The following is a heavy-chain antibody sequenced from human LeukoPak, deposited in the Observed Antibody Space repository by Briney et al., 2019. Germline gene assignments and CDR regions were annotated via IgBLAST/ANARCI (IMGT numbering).Heavy chain of an antibody. V-gene: IGHV3-7*03. CDR3: ARSIMGGGAFDY. Sequence: GGSLRLSCPASGFTFSRYWLNWVRQTPGKGLEWVANIKEDGSEKYHVDSVKGRFTSSRDNAKSSLFLQMNNLRAEDTALYYCARSIMGGGAFDYWGQGTQVTVSS. CDR1: GFTFSRYW. CDR2: IKEDGSEK. D-gene: IGHD3-10*01. J-gene: IGHJ4*02.